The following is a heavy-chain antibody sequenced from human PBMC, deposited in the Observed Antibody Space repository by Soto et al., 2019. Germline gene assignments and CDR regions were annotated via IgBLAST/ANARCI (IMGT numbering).Heavy chain of an antibody. D-gene: IGHD6-13*01. CDR1: GGTFSSYA. Sequence: SVKVSCKASGGTFSSYAISWVRQAPGQGLEWMGGIIPIFGTANYAQKFQGRVTITADESTSTAYMELSSLRSEDTAVYYCARDFIAAAGKNNWFDPWGQGTLVTVSS. J-gene: IGHJ5*02. CDR2: IIPIFGTA. CDR3: ARDFIAAAGKNNWFDP. V-gene: IGHV1-69*13.